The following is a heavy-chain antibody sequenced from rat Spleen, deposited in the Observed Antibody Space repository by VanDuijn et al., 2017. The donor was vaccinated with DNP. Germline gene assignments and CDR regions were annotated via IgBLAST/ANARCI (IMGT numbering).Heavy chain of an antibody. J-gene: IGHJ1*01. V-gene: IGHV3-1*01. CDR1: GYSITSNY. CDR3: ARAYYDGTYYPNWYFDF. Sequence: EVQLQASGPGLVKPSQSLSLTCSVTGYSITSNYWAWIRKFPGNKMEWMGFISYSGTTGYNPSLKSRISITRDTSKRQFFLQLNSVTTEDTATYYCARAYYDGTYYPNWYFDFWGPGTTVTVSS. D-gene: IGHD1-12*02. CDR2: ISYSGTT.